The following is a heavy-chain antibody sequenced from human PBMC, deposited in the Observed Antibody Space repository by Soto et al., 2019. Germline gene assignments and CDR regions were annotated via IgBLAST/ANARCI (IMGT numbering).Heavy chain of an antibody. CDR1: GGTFSSYA. D-gene: IGHD5-12*01. V-gene: IGHV1-69*01. Sequence: QVQLVQSGAEVKKTGSSVKVSCKASGGTFSSYAISWVRQAPGQGLEWMGGIIPIFGTANYAQKFQGRVTITADESKITAYMELSSLRSEDTAVYYCARVRRSSYDFYYCDGMDVWGQGTTVTVSS. J-gene: IGHJ6*02. CDR3: ARVRRSSYDFYYCDGMDV. CDR2: IIPIFGTA.